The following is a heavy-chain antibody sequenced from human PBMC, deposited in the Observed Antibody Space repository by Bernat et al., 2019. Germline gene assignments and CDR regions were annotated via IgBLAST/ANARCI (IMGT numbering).Heavy chain of an antibody. Sequence: EVQLVESGGGLVQPGGSLRLSCAASGFTFSSYWMSWVRQAPGKGLEWVANIKQDGSEKYYVDSVKGRFTISRDNAKNSLYLQMNSLRAEDTAVYYCARTGGPQYYYYYYYMDVWGKGTTVTVSS. CDR2: IKQDGSEK. CDR1: GFTFSSYW. V-gene: IGHV3-7*03. CDR3: ARTGGPQYYYYYYYMDV. D-gene: IGHD1-14*01. J-gene: IGHJ6*03.